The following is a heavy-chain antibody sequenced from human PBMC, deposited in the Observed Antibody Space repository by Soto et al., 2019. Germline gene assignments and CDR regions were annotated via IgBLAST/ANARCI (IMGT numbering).Heavy chain of an antibody. CDR1: GYSISSYY. CDR2: MYYSGST. V-gene: IGHV4-59*08. J-gene: IGHJ4*02. D-gene: IGHD3-10*01. Sequence: SETLSLTCTVSGYSISSYYWSWIRQPPGKGLESIGCMYYSGSTNYNPSLKSRVTISVDTSKNQFSLKLSSVTAADTAVYYCARLGYYSSGSFLADYWGQGTLVTVSS. CDR3: ARLGYYSSGSFLADY.